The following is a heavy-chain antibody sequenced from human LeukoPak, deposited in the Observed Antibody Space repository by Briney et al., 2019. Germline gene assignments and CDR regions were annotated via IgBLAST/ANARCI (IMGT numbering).Heavy chain of an antibody. D-gene: IGHD2-15*01. J-gene: IGHJ4*02. CDR3: ARADRRAYCSGGSCNRRQGEFLVGY. Sequence: ASVKVSCKASGYTFTSYGISWVRQAPGQGLEWMGWISAYNGNTNYAQKLQGRVTMTRDTSISTAYMELSRLRSDDTAVYYCARADRRAYCSGGSCNRRQGEFLVGYWGQGTLVTVSS. CDR1: GYTFTSYG. CDR2: ISAYNGNT. V-gene: IGHV1-18*01.